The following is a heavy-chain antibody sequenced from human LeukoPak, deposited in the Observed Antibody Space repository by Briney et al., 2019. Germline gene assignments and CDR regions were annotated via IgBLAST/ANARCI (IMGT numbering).Heavy chain of an antibody. J-gene: IGHJ4*02. CDR2: ISDDGSRK. Sequence: GGSLRLSCAASGVTFSFSGMYWVRQAPGKGLEWAAFISDDGSRKYYADSVKGRFTMSRDYSKNTLFPQMNSLRTEDTAVYYCAKDRSTTWSFDYWGQGTLVTVSS. V-gene: IGHV3-30*18. CDR1: GVTFSFSG. CDR3: AKDRSTTWSFDY. D-gene: IGHD6-13*01.